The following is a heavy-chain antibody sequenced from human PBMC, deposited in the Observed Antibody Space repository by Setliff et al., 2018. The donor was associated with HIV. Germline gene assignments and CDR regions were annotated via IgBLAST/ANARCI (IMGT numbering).Heavy chain of an antibody. Sequence: PSETLSLTCAVYGGSFSAYYWSWIRQTPGKGLEWIGEINHSGGTNYNPSLKSRVTMSVDTSKNQFSLKLSSVTAADTAVFYCARGGYSYGFGRHRAYFQYWARAPRSPSPQ. CDR1: GGSFSAYY. V-gene: IGHV4-34*01. J-gene: IGHJ1*01. D-gene: IGHD5-18*01. CDR3: ARGGYSYGFGRHRAYFQY. CDR2: INHSGGT.